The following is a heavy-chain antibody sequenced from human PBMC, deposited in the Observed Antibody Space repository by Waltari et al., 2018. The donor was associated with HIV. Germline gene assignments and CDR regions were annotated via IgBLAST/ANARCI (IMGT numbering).Heavy chain of an antibody. CDR1: GYTFTSYG. Sequence: QVHLVQSGAEVKKPGASVKVSCKASGYTFTSYGIIWVRQAPGQGLAWMCWISDYHGNTSYAQKYQGRLTMTTDTSTNAAYMELRSLRSDDTAVYYCARELYSGSQGAFEYWGQGTLVTVAS. J-gene: IGHJ4*02. CDR2: ISDYHGNT. V-gene: IGHV1-18*01. CDR3: ARELYSGSQGAFEY. D-gene: IGHD1-26*01.